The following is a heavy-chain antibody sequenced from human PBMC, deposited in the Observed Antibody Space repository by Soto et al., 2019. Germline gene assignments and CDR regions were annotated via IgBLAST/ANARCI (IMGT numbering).Heavy chain of an antibody. CDR2: ITSSGAA. Sequence: DVLLLESGGDLAQPGGSLRLSCEASGFTFNNYAIAWVRQAPGKGLEWVSGITSSGAAYYADSVKGRFTISRDNSKNTLYLHMNSLRAEDTAVYYCAKGESSVSARDFDPWGQGTLVTVSS. D-gene: IGHD3-22*01. CDR1: GFTFNNYA. CDR3: AKGESSVSARDFDP. J-gene: IGHJ5*02. V-gene: IGHV3-23*01.